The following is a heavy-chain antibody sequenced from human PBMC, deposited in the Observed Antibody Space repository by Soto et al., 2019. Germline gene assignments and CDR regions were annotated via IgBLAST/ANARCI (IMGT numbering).Heavy chain of an antibody. CDR2: INAGNGNT. CDR1: GYTFTSYA. D-gene: IGHD2-21*02. J-gene: IGHJ4*02. V-gene: IGHV1-3*01. Sequence: ASVKVSCTASGYTFTSYAMHCVRQAPGQRLEWMGWINAGNGNTKYSQKFQGRVTITRDTSASTAYMELSSLRSEDTAVYYCARSIVVVTALDYWGQGTLVTVSS. CDR3: ARSIVVVTALDY.